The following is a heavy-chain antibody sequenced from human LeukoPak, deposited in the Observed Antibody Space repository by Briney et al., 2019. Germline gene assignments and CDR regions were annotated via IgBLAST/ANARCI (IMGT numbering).Heavy chain of an antibody. CDR2: ISGSGGST. CDR3: AKNAAAGRGRAFDI. D-gene: IGHD6-13*01. V-gene: IGHV3-23*01. Sequence: GGSLRLSCAVSGFPFSTYAMSWVRQTPGKGLEWVSTISGSGGSTYYADYVKGRFTISRDNSKNTLYLQMNSLRAEDTAVYYCAKNAAAGRGRAFDIWGQGILVTVSS. CDR1: GFPFSTYA. J-gene: IGHJ3*02.